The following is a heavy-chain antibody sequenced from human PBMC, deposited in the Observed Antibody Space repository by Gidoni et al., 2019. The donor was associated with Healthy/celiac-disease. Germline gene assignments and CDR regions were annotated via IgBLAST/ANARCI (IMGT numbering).Heavy chain of an antibody. J-gene: IGHJ4*02. CDR2: IKPNSGGT. Sequence: QVQLVQSGAEVKKPGASVKVSCQASGYTFTGYYMHWVRQAPGQGLEWIGWIKPNSGGTNYAQKFQGRDTMTRDTSISTAYMELSRLRSDDTAVYYCARAYLPIAVAGTGGLYYFDYWGQGTLVTVSS. V-gene: IGHV1-2*02. D-gene: IGHD6-19*01. CDR1: GYTFTGYY. CDR3: ARAYLPIAVAGTGGLYYFDY.